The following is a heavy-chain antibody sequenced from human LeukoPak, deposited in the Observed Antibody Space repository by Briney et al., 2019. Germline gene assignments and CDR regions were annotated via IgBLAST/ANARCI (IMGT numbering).Heavy chain of an antibody. Sequence: NPSETLSLTCTVSGGSISSGGYYWSWIRQHPGKGLEWIGYIYYSGSTYYNPSLKSRVTISVDTSKNQFSLKLSSVTAADTAVYYCAGGKPEKRAYCGGDCYLVPEWFDPWGQGTLVTVSS. CDR3: AGGKPEKRAYCGGDCYLVPEWFDP. V-gene: IGHV4-31*03. CDR2: IYYSGST. J-gene: IGHJ5*02. D-gene: IGHD2-21*02. CDR1: GGSISSGGYY.